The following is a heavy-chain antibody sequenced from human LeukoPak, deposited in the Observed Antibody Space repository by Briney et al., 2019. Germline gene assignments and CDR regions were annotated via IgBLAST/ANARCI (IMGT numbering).Heavy chain of an antibody. CDR1: GYTFTSYG. CDR3: ARAVVPAAIGYYYYYMDV. J-gene: IGHJ6*03. Sequence: RASVKVSCKASGYTFTSYGISLVRQAPGQGLEWMGWISAYNGNTNYAQKLQGRVTMTTDTSTSTAYMELRSLRSDDTAVYYCARAVVPAAIGYYYYYMDVWGKGTTVTVSS. CDR2: ISAYNGNT. V-gene: IGHV1-18*01. D-gene: IGHD2-2*01.